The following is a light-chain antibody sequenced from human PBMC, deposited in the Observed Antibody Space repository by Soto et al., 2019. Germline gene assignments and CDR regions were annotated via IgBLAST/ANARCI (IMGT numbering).Light chain of an antibody. CDR2: EGT. J-gene: IGLJ1*01. CDR1: SSDIGSYHL. V-gene: IGLV2-23*01. CDR3: CSYAGSRTYV. Sequence: QSALTQPASVSVPLGQSFVISCTGSSSDIGSYHLVSWYQQYPGKAPKVVIFEGTKRPSGVSNRFSGSKSGNTASLTISGLQTEDEADYYCCSYAGSRTYVFGAGTKVTVL.